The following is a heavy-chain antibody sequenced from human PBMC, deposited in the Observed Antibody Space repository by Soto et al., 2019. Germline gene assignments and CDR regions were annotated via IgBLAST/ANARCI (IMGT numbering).Heavy chain of an antibody. V-gene: IGHV3-15*07. CDR2: IKNKTDGGTT. J-gene: IGHJ3*02. CDR1: GFTFSNAW. D-gene: IGHD2-15*01. CDR3: TTDQGYCFIIRCPGTDAFHI. Sequence: GVSLRLSCAASGFTFSNAWMNWVRQAPGKGLEWVGRIKNKTDGGTTDYAAPVKGRFTISRDDSKNTLYLQMNSLKTEDTAVYYCTTDQGYCFIIRCPGTDAFHIWCQRTIVSV.